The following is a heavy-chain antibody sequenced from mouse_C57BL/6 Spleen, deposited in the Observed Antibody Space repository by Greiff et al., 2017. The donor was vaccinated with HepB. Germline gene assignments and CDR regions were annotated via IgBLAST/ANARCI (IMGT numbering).Heavy chain of an antibody. CDR3: ARGSNYGYFDY. V-gene: IGHV5-6*01. Sequence: EVMLVEPGGDLVKPGGSLKLSCAASGFTFSSYGMSWVRQTPDKRLEWVATISSGGSYTYYPDSVKGRFTISRDNAKNTLYLQMSSLKSEDTAMYYCARGSNYGYFDYWGQGTTLTVSS. CDR2: ISSGGSYT. J-gene: IGHJ2*01. D-gene: IGHD2-5*01. CDR1: GFTFSSYG.